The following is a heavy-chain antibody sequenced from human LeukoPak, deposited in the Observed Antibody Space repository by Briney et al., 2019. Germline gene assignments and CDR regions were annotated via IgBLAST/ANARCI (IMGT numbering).Heavy chain of an antibody. V-gene: IGHV3-30*03. J-gene: IGHJ4*02. CDR3: ARHGLTAPTDY. CDR1: GFTFSSYG. Sequence: GGSLRLSCAASGFTFSSYGMHWVRQAPGKGLEWVAVISYDGSNKYYADSVKGRFTISRDNSKNTLYLQMNSLRASDTAMYYCARHGLTAPTDYWGQGTLVTVSS. CDR2: ISYDGSNK. D-gene: IGHD5-18*01.